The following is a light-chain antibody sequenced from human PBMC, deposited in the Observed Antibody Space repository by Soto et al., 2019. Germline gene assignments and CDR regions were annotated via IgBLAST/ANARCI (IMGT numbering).Light chain of an antibody. J-gene: IGKJ5*01. V-gene: IGKV3-20*01. CDR2: NGS. CDR1: QSISRNY. Sequence: IVLTQSPGTLSLSPGERVTLSCRASQSISRNYLAWYQQKPGLAPRLIMYNGSRRAAGTPDRFSGSGSGTDFSLTISRLEPEDFAVYYCQQYGSSPITFGQGTRL. CDR3: QQYGSSPIT.